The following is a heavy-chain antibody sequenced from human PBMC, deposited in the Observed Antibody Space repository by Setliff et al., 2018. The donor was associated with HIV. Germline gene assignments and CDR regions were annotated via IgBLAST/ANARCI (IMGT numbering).Heavy chain of an antibody. CDR2: INPSGDST. CDR3: ARDPCLVHTITCSLDI. J-gene: IGHJ3*02. CDR1: GYTFTSYY. Sequence: ASVKVSCKASGYTFTSYYMHWVRQAPGQGLEWMGIINPSGDSTNYAQRLQDRVTIARDTSASTAYMDLNSLRSEDTAVYYCARDPCLVHTITCSLDIWGQGTMVTVSS. D-gene: IGHD5-12*01. V-gene: IGHV1-46*01.